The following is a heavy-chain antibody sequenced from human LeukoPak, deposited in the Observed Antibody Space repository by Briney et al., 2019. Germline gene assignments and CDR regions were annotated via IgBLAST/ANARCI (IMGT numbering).Heavy chain of an antibody. D-gene: IGHD3-10*01. CDR1: GYTFTSYA. V-gene: IGHV1-3*03. CDR3: ARIRNTMVRGGDLDY. Sequence: ASVKVSCKASGYTFTSYAMHWVRQAAGQRREWMGWINAGNGNTKYSQEFQGRVTITRDRSASTAYMELSSLRSEDMAVYYCARIRNTMVRGGDLDYWGQGTLVTVSS. J-gene: IGHJ4*02. CDR2: INAGNGNT.